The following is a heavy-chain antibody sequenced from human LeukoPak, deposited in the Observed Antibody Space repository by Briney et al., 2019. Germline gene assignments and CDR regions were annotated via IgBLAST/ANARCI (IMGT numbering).Heavy chain of an antibody. D-gene: IGHD3-16*01. V-gene: IGHV1-46*01. J-gene: IGHJ4*02. CDR2: INPSGGST. CDR3: ARAYADFDY. Sequence: ASVKVSCTASGYTFTNNYLHWVRQAPGQGLEWMGIINPSGGSTNYAQKFQGRVTMTRDTSTSTVYMELSSLRSEDTAVYYCARAYADFDYWGQGTLVTVSS. CDR1: GYTFTNNY.